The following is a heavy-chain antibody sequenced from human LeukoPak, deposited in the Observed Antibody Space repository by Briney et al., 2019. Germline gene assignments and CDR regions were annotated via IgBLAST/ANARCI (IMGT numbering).Heavy chain of an antibody. J-gene: IGHJ3*02. CDR3: ARAYCSSTSCYTDPNAFDI. CDR1: GGSFSGYY. D-gene: IGHD2-2*02. CDR2: INHSGST. V-gene: IGHV4-34*01. Sequence: PSETLSLTCGVYGGSFSGYYWSWIRQPPGKGLEWIGEINHSGSTNYNPSLKSRVTISVDTSKNQFSLKLSSVTAADTAVYYCARAYCSSTSCYTDPNAFDIWGQGTMVTVSS.